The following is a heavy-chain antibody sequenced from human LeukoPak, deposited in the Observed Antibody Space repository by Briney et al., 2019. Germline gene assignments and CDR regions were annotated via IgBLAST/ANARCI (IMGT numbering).Heavy chain of an antibody. D-gene: IGHD3-10*01. CDR1: GYTFTSYG. CDR2: ISAYNGNT. CDR3: ARTVLLWFGELLPAPADY. J-gene: IGHJ4*02. Sequence: ASVKVSCKASGYTFTSYGISWVRQAPGQGLEWMGWISAYNGNTNYAQKLQGRITMTTDTSTSTAYMELRSLGSDDTAVYYCARTVLLWFGELLPAPADYWGQGTLVTVSS. V-gene: IGHV1-18*01.